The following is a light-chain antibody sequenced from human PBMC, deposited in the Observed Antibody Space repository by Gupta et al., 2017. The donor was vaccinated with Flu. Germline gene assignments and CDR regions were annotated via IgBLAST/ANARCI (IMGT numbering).Light chain of an antibody. CDR1: QSISRTY. J-gene: IGKJ2*01. Sequence: SSLSASIGDSGTITCRASQSISRTYLNWYQQKPGKAPELLIYTSSSLQSGVPSRFSGSGSGTDFTLTISSLQPEDFATYYCQQSDNIPYTFGQGTKLE. CDR3: QQSDNIPYT. V-gene: IGKV1-39*01. CDR2: TSS.